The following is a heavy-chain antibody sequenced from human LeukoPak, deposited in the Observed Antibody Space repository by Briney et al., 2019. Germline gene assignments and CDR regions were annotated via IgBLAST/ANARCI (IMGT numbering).Heavy chain of an antibody. J-gene: IGHJ4*02. CDR1: GGSVSSGSYY. CDR2: IDYSGST. Sequence: SETLSLTCTVSGGSVSSGSYYWNWIRQPPGKGLEWIGCIDYSGSTYYNPSLKSRVTVSADTSKNQFSLKLTSVTAADTAVYYCARRWYHAYCDYWAREVWSPSPQ. D-gene: IGHD2-15*01. V-gene: IGHV4-61*01. CDR3: ARRWYHAYCDY.